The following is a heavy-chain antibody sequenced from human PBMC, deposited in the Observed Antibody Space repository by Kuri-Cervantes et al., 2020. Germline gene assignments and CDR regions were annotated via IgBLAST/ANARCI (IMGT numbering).Heavy chain of an antibody. CDR1: GYTFTGYY. CDR2: INPNSGGT. V-gene: IGHV1-2*02. CDR3: ARARGYNYGALDY. D-gene: IGHD5-18*01. Sequence: ASVKVSCKASGYTFTGYYMHWVRQAPGQGLEWMGWINPNSGGTNYAQKFQGRVTMTRDTSISTAYMELSRLRSDDTAVYYCARARGYNYGALDYWGQGTLVTVSS. J-gene: IGHJ4*02.